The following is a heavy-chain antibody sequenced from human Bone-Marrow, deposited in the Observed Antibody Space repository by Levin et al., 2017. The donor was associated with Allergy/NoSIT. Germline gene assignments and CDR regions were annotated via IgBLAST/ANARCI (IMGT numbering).Heavy chain of an antibody. J-gene: IGHJ4*02. CDR3: ARGGYCSGGSCYTYFDY. V-gene: IGHV5-51*01. CDR1: GYSFTSYW. CDR2: IYPGDSDT. Sequence: LGESLKNSCKGSGYSFTSYWIGWVRQMPGKGLEWMGIIYPGDSDTRYSPSFQGQVTISADKSISTAYLQWSSLKASDTAMYYCARGGYCSGGSCYTYFDYWGQGTLVTVSS. D-gene: IGHD2-15*01.